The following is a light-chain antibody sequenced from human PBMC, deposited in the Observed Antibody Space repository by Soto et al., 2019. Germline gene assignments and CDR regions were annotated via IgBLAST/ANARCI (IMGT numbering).Light chain of an antibody. CDR3: QHYGDSSST. J-gene: IGKJ4*01. Sequence: IVLTQSPGTLSLSPGEVATLSCGASQTIAYNFFAWYQQKPGLAPRLLVYDASKRATGIPDRFSGSGSGTDFTLTITTLEPEDFAVYYCQHYGDSSSTFGGGTRVEI. V-gene: IGKV3D-20*01. CDR2: DAS. CDR1: QTIAYNF.